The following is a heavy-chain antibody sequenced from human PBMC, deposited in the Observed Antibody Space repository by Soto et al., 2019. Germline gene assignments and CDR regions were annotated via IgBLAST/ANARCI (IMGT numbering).Heavy chain of an antibody. V-gene: IGHV3-23*01. J-gene: IGHJ4*02. D-gene: IGHD3-10*01. CDR1: GFTFSSYA. CDR2: ISGSGGST. CDR3: ARRGPEFSSVDY. Sequence: PGGSLRLSCAASGFTFSSYAMSWVRQAPGKGLEWVSAISGSGGSTYYADSVKGRFTISRDNAKNSLYLQMNSLRAEDTAVYYCARRGPEFSSVDYWGQGTLVTVSS.